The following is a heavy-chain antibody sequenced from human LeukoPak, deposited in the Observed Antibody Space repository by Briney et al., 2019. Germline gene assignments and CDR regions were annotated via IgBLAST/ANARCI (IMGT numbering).Heavy chain of an antibody. V-gene: IGHV4-39*07. D-gene: IGHD6-13*01. J-gene: IGHJ4*02. CDR3: ARGVIAAGGNDFDY. CDR2: IYYSGGT. Sequence: SETLSLTCTVSGGSISSSSYYWGWIRQPPGKGLEWIGSIYYSGGTYYNPSLKSRVTISVDTSKNQLSLKVISVTAADTAVYYCARGVIAAGGNDFDYWGQGTLVTVSS. CDR1: GGSISSSSYY.